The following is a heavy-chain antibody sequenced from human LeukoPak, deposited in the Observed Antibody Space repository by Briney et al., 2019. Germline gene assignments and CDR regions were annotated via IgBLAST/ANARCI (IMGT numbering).Heavy chain of an antibody. CDR2: ISAYNGNT. V-gene: IGHV1-18*01. CDR1: GYTFTSYG. Sequence: ASVKVSCKASGYTFTSYGISWVRQAPGQGLEWMGWISAYNGNTNYAQKLQGRVTMTTDTSTSTAYMELRSLRSDDTAVYYCARWAPLYQLKYRNTFDYWGQGTLVSDS. D-gene: IGHD2/OR15-2a*01. J-gene: IGHJ4*02. CDR3: ARWAPLYQLKYRNTFDY.